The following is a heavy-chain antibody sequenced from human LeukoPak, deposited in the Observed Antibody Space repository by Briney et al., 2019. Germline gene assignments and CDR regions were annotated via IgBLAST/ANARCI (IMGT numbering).Heavy chain of an antibody. J-gene: IGHJ4*02. CDR2: IYRGGII. CDR1: GFSVGDNY. D-gene: IGHD2-2*01. V-gene: IGHV3-66*01. CDR3: AKVGVPAVMELGTRGVATTIELDY. Sequence: PGGSLRLSCAAAGFSVGDNYMSWVRQAPGKGLEWISMIYRGGIIYYGQSVKGRFIMSRDSSQNAVYLQMTNLRADDTAVYYCAKVGVPAVMELGTRGVATTIELDYWGQGTLVTVSS.